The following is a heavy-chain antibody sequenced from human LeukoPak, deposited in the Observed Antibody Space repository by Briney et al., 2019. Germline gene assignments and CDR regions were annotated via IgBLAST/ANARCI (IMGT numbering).Heavy chain of an antibody. V-gene: IGHV3-23*01. Sequence: GGPLRLSCAASGFTFSSYAMSWVRQAPGKGLEWVSAISGSGGSTYYADSVKGRFTISRDNSKNTLYLQMNSLRAEDTAVYYCAKATDYSNYYYYYYMDVWGKGTTVTVSS. CDR3: AKATDYSNYYYYYYMDV. CDR1: GFTFSSYA. CDR2: ISGSGGST. J-gene: IGHJ6*03. D-gene: IGHD4-11*01.